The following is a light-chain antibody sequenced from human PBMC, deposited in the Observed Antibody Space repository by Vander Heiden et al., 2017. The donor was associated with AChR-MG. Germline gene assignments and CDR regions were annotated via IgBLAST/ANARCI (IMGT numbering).Light chain of an antibody. Sequence: QSALTQPRSVSGSPGQSVTISCTGTSSDVGTYNYVSWYQQHPDKAPKLWIYDVSKRPSGVPDRFSGSKSGNTASLTISGLQAEDEADYYCCSYAGSYVVFGGGTKVTVL. J-gene: IGLJ2*01. V-gene: IGLV2-11*01. CDR2: DVS. CDR1: SSDVGTYNY. CDR3: CSYAGSYVV.